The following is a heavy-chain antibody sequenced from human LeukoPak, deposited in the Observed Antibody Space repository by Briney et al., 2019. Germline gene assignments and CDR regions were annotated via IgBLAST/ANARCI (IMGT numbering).Heavy chain of an antibody. CDR1: GFTFSGYG. D-gene: IGHD2-2*01. V-gene: IGHV3-30*02. J-gene: IGHJ4*02. CDR3: AKGYCSGTSCYSGLD. CDR2: IRYDGSNK. Sequence: GGSLRLSCVASGFTFSGYGMHWVRQAPGKGLEWVSFIRYDGSNKYYADSVKGRFTISRDNSKNTLSLQMNSLRPEDTAVYYCAKGYCSGTSCYSGLDWGQGTLVTVSS.